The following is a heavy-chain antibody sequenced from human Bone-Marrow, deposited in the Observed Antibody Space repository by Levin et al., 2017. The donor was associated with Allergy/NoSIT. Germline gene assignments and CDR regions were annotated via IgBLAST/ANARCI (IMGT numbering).Heavy chain of an antibody. J-gene: IGHJ4*02. D-gene: IGHD1-26*01. Sequence: GESLKISCKGSGYSFTSYWIGWVRQMPGKGLEWMGIIYPGDSETRYSPSFQGQVTISADKSISTAYLQWSSLKASDTAMFYCARHGDGIVGALLFTSDYWGQGTLVTVSS. CDR3: ARHGDGIVGALLFTSDY. CDR1: GYSFTSYW. CDR2: IYPGDSET. V-gene: IGHV5-51*01.